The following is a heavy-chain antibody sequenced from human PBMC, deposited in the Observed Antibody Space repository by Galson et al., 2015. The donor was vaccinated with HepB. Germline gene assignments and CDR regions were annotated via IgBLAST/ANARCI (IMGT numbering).Heavy chain of an antibody. D-gene: IGHD5-18*01. Sequence: SLRLSCAASGFGFDTHAMSWVRQAPGKGLEWISGISGNGDSTFYGDSMKGRFTVSRDNSNNMLYLQMNSPRAEDAGLYFCAKGYGLFDSWGQGILVTGSS. V-gene: IGHV3-23*01. CDR2: ISGNGDST. J-gene: IGHJ5*01. CDR1: GFGFDTHA. CDR3: AKGYGLFDS.